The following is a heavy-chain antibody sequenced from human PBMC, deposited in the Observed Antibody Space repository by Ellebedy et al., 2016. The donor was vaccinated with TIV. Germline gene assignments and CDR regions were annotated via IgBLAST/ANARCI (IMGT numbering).Heavy chain of an antibody. CDR2: IYYSGST. Sequence: SETLSLXCTVSGGSISSSSYYWGWIRQPPGKGLEWIGSIYYSGSTYYNPSLKSRVTISVDTSKNQFSLNLNSVTAADTAVYYCARERYYYDSSGSRWGYWGQGTLVTVSS. J-gene: IGHJ4*02. D-gene: IGHD3-22*01. V-gene: IGHV4-39*07. CDR3: ARERYYYDSSGSRWGY. CDR1: GGSISSSSYY.